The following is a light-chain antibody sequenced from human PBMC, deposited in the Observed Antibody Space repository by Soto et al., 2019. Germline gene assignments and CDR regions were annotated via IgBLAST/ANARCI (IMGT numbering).Light chain of an antibody. CDR1: QSVSRN. V-gene: IGKV3-11*01. Sequence: EIVMTRSPASLSVSPLEIATVSFMASQSVSRNLAWFQQKPGQAPRLLIYDASNRATGIPARFSGSGSGTDFTLTISSLEPEDFAVYYCQQRRNWGITFGQGTRLEI. CDR3: QQRRNWGIT. CDR2: DAS. J-gene: IGKJ5*01.